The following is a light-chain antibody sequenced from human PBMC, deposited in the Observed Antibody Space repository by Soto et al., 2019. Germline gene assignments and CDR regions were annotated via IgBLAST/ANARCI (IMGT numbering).Light chain of an antibody. J-gene: IGLJ2*01. CDR3: SSYTSSNTVDVV. Sequence: QSVLTQPASVSGSPGQSITISCTGTSSDFGGYDYVSWYQHFPGKAPKLIIYEVSNRPSGVSNRFSGSKSGNTASLTISGLQAEDEADYYCSSYTSSNTVDVVFGGGTKVTVL. CDR1: SSDFGGYDY. V-gene: IGLV2-14*01. CDR2: EVS.